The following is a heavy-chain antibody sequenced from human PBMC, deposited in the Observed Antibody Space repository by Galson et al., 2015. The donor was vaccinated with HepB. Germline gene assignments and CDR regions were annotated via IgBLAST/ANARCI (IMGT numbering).Heavy chain of an antibody. CDR2: ISGSGGFT. Sequence: SLRLSCAVSGVTFSNYAMSWVRQAPGKGLEWVSGISGSGGFTYIADSVKGRFIISRDSSKSMLYLQMNSLRAEDTAVYYCAKDVYDQYYFDYWGQGTLVSVSS. CDR1: GVTFSNYA. CDR3: AKDVYDQYYFDY. V-gene: IGHV3-23*01. D-gene: IGHD3-3*01. J-gene: IGHJ4*02.